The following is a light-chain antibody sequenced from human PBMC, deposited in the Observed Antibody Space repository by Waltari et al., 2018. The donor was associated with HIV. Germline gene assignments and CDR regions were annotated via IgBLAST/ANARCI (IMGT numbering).Light chain of an antibody. J-gene: IGLJ3*02. CDR2: SND. CDR3: ATWDDSLNGWV. CDR1: SSNLRSNN. Sequence: QSVLTQPPSASGTPAQRVTISCSGSSSNLRSNNLSCYQQVPGTAPKVFIYSNDDRPSGVPDRFSGSKSGTSASLAISGLQSEDEADYYCATWDDSLNGWVFGGGTKVTVL. V-gene: IGLV1-44*01.